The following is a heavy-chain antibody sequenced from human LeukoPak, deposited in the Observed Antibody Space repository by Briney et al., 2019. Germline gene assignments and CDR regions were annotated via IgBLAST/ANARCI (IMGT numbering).Heavy chain of an antibody. CDR3: ARDPITMARGVINYMDV. J-gene: IGHJ6*03. CDR1: GFTFSSYW. CDR2: IKQDGSEK. V-gene: IGHV3-7*01. Sequence: GGSLRLSCAASGFTFSSYWMSWVRQAPGKGLEWVANIKQDGSEKYYVDSVKGRFTISRDNAKNSLYLQMNSLRAEDTAVYYCARDPITMARGVINYMDVWGKGTTVTISS. D-gene: IGHD3-10*01.